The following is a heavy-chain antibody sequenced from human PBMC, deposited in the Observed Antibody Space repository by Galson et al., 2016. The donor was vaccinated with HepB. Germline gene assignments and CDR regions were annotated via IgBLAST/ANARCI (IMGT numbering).Heavy chain of an antibody. D-gene: IGHD5-24*01. Sequence: SLRLSCAASGFTFSSYGMHWVRQAPGKGLEWVADISGSGVGTYYAYSVKGPFTISRDNSKNTLCLQMNSLRAEDTAVYYCAKDDDDYNDAFDIWGQGTMVTVSS. CDR1: GFTFSSYG. V-gene: IGHV3-23*01. CDR3: AKDDDDYNDAFDI. J-gene: IGHJ3*02. CDR2: ISGSGVGT.